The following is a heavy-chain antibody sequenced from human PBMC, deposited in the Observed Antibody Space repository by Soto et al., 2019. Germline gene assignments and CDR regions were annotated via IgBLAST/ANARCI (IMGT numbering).Heavy chain of an antibody. Sequence: QVQPVQSGAEVQKPGASVKISCKASGYTFANYYLHWVRQAPGQGLEWMGMINPSNGSPTYAQKFRGRVTMTRDTSTSTVYMEVSSLRSEDTAVYYCASWDIVATGLDYWGQGTLVTVSS. CDR3: ASWDIVATGLDY. D-gene: IGHD5-12*01. V-gene: IGHV1-46*01. CDR2: INPSNGSP. J-gene: IGHJ4*02. CDR1: GYTFANYY.